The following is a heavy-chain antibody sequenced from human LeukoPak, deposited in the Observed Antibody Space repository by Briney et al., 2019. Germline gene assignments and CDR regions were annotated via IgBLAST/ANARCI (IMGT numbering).Heavy chain of an antibody. V-gene: IGHV4-34*01. CDR1: GGSFSGYY. CDR3: ARASLDCSGGSCYPIVDY. D-gene: IGHD2-15*01. CDR2: INHSGST. J-gene: IGHJ4*02. Sequence: SETLSLTCAVYGGSFSGYYWSWIRQPPGKGLEWIGEINHSGSTNYNPSPKSRVTISVDTSKNQFSLKLSSVTAADTAVYYCARASLDCSGGSCYPIVDYWGQGTLVTVSS.